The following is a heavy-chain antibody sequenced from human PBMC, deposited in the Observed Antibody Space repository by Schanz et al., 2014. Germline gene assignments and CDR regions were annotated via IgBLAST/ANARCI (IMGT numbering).Heavy chain of an antibody. CDR2: ISSGGTTT. D-gene: IGHD2-2*01. CDR3: ARAGYDADNWFDP. CDR1: GFIFSDYY. J-gene: IGHJ5*02. Sequence: VQLVESGGGLVQPGGSLRLSCAASGFIFSDYYMAWIRQAPGKGPEYVSYISSGGTTTYHSDSVKGRFTISRDNAKNSLFLQMNSLRAEDTAVYYCARAGYDADNWFDPWGQGTLVTVSS. V-gene: IGHV3-11*04.